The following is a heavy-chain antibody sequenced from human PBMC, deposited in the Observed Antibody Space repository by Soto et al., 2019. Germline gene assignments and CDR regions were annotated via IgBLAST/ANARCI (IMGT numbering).Heavy chain of an antibody. CDR1: GGTFSSYT. D-gene: IGHD6-19*01. CDR2: IIPILGIA. Sequence: SVKVSCKASGGTFSSYTISWVRQAPGQGLEWMGRIIPILGIANYAQKFQGRVTITADKSTSTAYMELSSLRSEDTAVYYCAREAVAGTPNKNYYYYMDVWGKGTTVTVSS. J-gene: IGHJ6*03. CDR3: AREAVAGTPNKNYYYYMDV. V-gene: IGHV1-69*04.